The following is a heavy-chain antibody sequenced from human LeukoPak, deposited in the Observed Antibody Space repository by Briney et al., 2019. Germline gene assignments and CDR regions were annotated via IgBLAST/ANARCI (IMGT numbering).Heavy chain of an antibody. CDR2: INPNSGDT. D-gene: IGHD2-2*01. CDR3: ARDYCSSTSCLFDY. Sequence: GGSLRLSCAASGFTFSSYGMHWVRQAPGQGLEWMGRINPNSGDTNYAQKFQGRVTMTRDTSISTAYMELSRLRSDDTAVYYCARDYCSSTSCLFDYWGQGTLVTVSS. V-gene: IGHV1-2*06. J-gene: IGHJ4*02. CDR1: GFTFSSYG.